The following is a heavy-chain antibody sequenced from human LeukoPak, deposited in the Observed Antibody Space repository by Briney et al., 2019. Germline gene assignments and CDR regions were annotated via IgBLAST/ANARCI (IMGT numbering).Heavy chain of an antibody. CDR3: ARRHTSYWYFDL. J-gene: IGHJ2*01. Sequence: GGSLRLSCAVSGFIFSSYSMNWVRQALGKGLEWVSYISSSSSTIYYADSVKGRFTISRDNAKNSLYLQMNSLRAEDTAVYYCARRHTSYWYFDLWGRGTLVTVSS. V-gene: IGHV3-48*01. CDR1: GFIFSSYS. CDR2: ISSSSSTI. D-gene: IGHD1-1*01.